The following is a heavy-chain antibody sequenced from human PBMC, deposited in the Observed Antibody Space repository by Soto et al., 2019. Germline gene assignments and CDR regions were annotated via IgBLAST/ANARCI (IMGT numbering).Heavy chain of an antibody. CDR3: ARLMIVVVPDGSYYFDY. CDR1: GGSISSGGYS. V-gene: IGHV4-30-2*01. D-gene: IGHD3-22*01. CDR2: IYHSGST. Sequence: SETLSLTCAVSGGSISSGGYSWSWIRQPPGKGLEWIGYIYHSGSTYYNPSLKSRVTISVDTSKNQFSLKLSSVTAADTAVYYCARLMIVVVPDGSYYFDYWGQGTLVTVSS. J-gene: IGHJ4*02.